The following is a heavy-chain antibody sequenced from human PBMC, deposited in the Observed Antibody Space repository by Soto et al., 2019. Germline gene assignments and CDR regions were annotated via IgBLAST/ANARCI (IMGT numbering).Heavy chain of an antibody. Sequence: QVQLVQSGGEVKKPGASVKVSCKASGYTFTSYGISWVRQAPGQGLEWMGWISGYNGKTNYEQKVQDRVTMTADTTTSTVYMVLRIRRSDDKAGYYCAREGDVSYSYYWMDVWGQGTTVTVSS. D-gene: IGHD2-21*02. CDR2: ISGYNGKT. CDR3: AREGDVSYSYYWMDV. J-gene: IGHJ6*02. V-gene: IGHV1-18*01. CDR1: GYTFTSYG.